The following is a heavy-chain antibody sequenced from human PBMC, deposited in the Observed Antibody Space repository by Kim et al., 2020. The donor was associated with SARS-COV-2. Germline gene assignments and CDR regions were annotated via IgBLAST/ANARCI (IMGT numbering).Heavy chain of an antibody. V-gene: IGHV4-34*01. Sequence: SETLSLTCAVYGGSFSGYYWSWIRQPPGKGLEWIGEINHSGSTNYNPSLKSRVTISVDTSKNQFSLKLSSVTAADTAVYYCARGPRKYQLPRGTYFGYWGQGTLVTVSS. J-gene: IGHJ4*02. CDR3: ARGPRKYQLPRGTYFGY. CDR1: GGSFSGYY. CDR2: INHSGST. D-gene: IGHD2-2*01.